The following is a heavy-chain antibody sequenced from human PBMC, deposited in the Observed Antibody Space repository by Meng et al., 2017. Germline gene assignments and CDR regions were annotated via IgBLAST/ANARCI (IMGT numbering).Heavy chain of an antibody. J-gene: IGHJ4*02. CDR1: GGSISSGGYY. CDR2: IYYSGGT. Sequence: SETLSLTCTVSGGSISSGGYYWSWIRQHPGKGLEWIGYIYYSGGTYYNPSLKSRVTISVDTSKNQFSLKLSSVTAADTAVYYCARGIKDPTYYFDYWGQGTLVTVSS. D-gene: IGHD2-15*01. CDR3: ARGIKDPTYYFDY. V-gene: IGHV4-31*03.